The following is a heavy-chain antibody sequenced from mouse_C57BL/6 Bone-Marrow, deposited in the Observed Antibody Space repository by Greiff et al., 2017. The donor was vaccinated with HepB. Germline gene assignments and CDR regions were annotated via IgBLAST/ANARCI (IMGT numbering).Heavy chain of an antibody. V-gene: IGHV1-4*01. D-gene: IGHD2-1*01. Sequence: VKLQESGAELARPGASVKMSCKASGYTFTSYTMHWVKQRPGQGLEWIGYINPSSGYTKYNQKFKDKATLTADKSSSTAYMQLSSLTSEDSAVYYCARLGGNYETWFAYWGQGTLVTVSA. CDR1: GYTFTSYT. J-gene: IGHJ3*01. CDR2: INPSSGYT. CDR3: ARLGGNYETWFAY.